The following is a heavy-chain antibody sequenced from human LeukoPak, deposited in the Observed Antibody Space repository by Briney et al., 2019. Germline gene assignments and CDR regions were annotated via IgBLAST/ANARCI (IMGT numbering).Heavy chain of an antibody. J-gene: IGHJ4*02. CDR2: ISVYSGDT. CDR3: ARDSLHSYSFL. Sequence: ASVKVSCKASGYSFSSYSITWLRQAPGQGLEWMGWISVYSGDTNYAQKFQGRVTMTTDTSTSTAYMELRSLRSDATAVYSCARDSLHSYSFLWGQGTLVTVSS. CDR1: GYSFSSYS. D-gene: IGHD5-18*01. V-gene: IGHV1-18*01.